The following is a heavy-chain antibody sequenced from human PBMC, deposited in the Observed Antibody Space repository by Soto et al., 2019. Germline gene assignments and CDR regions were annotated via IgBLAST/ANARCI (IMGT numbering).Heavy chain of an antibody. CDR1: GYNFSDYY. V-gene: IGHV1-2*02. J-gene: IGHJ5*02. CDR3: AREISGGGTLNWLDP. CDR2: VSPKSGGT. Sequence: ASVKLSCKASGYNFSDYYIHWVRQAPGQGLEWLGWVSPKSGGTNYAQKFKGRVTMTRDTSSNTVYMDLSGLKSDDTAVFYCAREISGGGTLNWLDPWGQGTLVTVSS. D-gene: IGHD2-8*02.